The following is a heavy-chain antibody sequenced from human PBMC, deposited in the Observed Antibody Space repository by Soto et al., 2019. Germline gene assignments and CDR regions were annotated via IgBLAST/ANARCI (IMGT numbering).Heavy chain of an antibody. CDR2: IYYSGST. CDR1: GGSSSSSY. CDR3: ARVWGGAFDI. J-gene: IGHJ3*02. Sequence: SESPGRTCPVSGGSSSSSYWSWIRQPPGKGLEWIGYIYYSGSTNYNPSLKSRVTISVDTSKNQFSLKLSSVTAADTAVYYCARVWGGAFDIWGQGTMVT. D-gene: IGHD3-10*01. V-gene: IGHV4-59*01.